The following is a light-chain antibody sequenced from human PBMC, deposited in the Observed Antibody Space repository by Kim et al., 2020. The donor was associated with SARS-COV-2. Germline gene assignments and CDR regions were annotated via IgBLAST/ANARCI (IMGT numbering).Light chain of an antibody. CDR2: YDS. CDR3: QVWDSSSDHRV. CDR1: NIGSKS. J-gene: IGLJ3*02. Sequence: SYELTQPPSVSVAPGKTARITCGGNNIGSKSVHWYQQKPGQAPVLVIYYDSDRHSGIPARFSGSNSGNTATLTISRVEAGDVADYYCQVWDSSSDHRVFG. V-gene: IGLV3-21*04.